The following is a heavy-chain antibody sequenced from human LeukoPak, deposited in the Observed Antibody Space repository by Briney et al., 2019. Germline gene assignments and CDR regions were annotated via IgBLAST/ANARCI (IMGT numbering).Heavy chain of an antibody. J-gene: IGHJ4*02. Sequence: SETLSLTCTVSGGSISSGGYYWSWIRQHPGKGLEWIGYIYYSGSTYYNPSLKSRVTISVDTSKNQFSLKLSSVTAADTAVYYCARETLTVTTVFFDYWGQGTLVTVSS. V-gene: IGHV4-31*03. D-gene: IGHD4-17*01. CDR2: IYYSGST. CDR3: ARETLTVTTVFFDY. CDR1: GGSISSGGYY.